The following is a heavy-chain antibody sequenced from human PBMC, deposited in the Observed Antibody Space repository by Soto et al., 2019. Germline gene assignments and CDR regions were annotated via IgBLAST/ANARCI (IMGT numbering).Heavy chain of an antibody. CDR1: GFTFSSYS. CDR3: ARDPSITIFGVVTKAGYFDL. CDR2: ISSSSSTI. D-gene: IGHD3-3*01. Sequence: EVQLVESGGGLVQPGGSLRLSCAASGFTFSSYSMNWVRQAPGKGLEWVSYISSSSSTIYYADSVKGRFTISRDNAKNSLYLPMNSLRAEDTAVYYCARDPSITIFGVVTKAGYFDLWGRGTLVTVSS. J-gene: IGHJ2*01. V-gene: IGHV3-48*01.